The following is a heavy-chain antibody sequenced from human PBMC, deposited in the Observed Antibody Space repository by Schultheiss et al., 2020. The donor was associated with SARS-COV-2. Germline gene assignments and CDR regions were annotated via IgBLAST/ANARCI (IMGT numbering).Heavy chain of an antibody. CDR2: IDWDDDK. Sequence: SGPTLVKPTQTLTLTCTFSGFSLSTSGMCVGWSRQLPGKGREWLALIDWDDDKNYSTSLKTRLTISKDTSKNQVVLTMPHMDPVATSTYYCARMAYFDAFYILGQATMVTVSS. J-gene: IGHJ3*02. D-gene: IGHD2-21*01. V-gene: IGHV2-70*01. CDR1: GFSLSTSGMC. CDR3: ARMAYFDAFYI.